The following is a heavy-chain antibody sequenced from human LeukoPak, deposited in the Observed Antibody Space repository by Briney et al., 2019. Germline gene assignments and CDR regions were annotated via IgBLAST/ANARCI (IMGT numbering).Heavy chain of an antibody. CDR1: GFTFSSYE. CDR2: ISSSGSTI. J-gene: IGHJ3*02. V-gene: IGHV3-48*03. CDR3: ARGYCSGGSCYPTFAFDI. Sequence: GGSLRLSCAASGFTFSSYEMNWVRQAPGKGLEWVSYISSSGSTIYYADSVKGRFTISRDNAKNSLYLQMNSLRAEDTAVYYCARGYCSGGSCYPTFAFDIWGQGTMVTVSS. D-gene: IGHD2-15*01.